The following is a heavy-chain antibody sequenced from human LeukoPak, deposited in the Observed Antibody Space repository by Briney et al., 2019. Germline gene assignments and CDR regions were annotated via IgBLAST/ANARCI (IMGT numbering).Heavy chain of an antibody. CDR1: GGSISSGRHY. D-gene: IGHD5-12*01. CDR2: IYTSGST. Sequence: SETLSLTCQVSGGSISSGRHYWSWIRQPAGKGLEWIGRIYTSGSTNYNPSLKSRVTMSVDTSKNQFSLKLSSVTAADTAVYYCAREVYSGYDLPHIDYWGQGTLVTVSS. V-gene: IGHV4-61*02. J-gene: IGHJ4*02. CDR3: AREVYSGYDLPHIDY.